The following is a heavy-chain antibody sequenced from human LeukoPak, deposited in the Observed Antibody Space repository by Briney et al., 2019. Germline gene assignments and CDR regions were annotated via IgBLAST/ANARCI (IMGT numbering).Heavy chain of an antibody. CDR3: AKCMSGTGVCLNFDS. CDR1: GFTFSDNY. Sequence: GGSLRLSCAASGFTFSDNYMSWVRQPPGKGLQWVSGISGSDSGTYYTDSVKGRFTISRDNSKNTVYLEIDNLRAEDTAVYYCAKCMSGTGVCLNFDSWGQGILVTVSS. J-gene: IGHJ4*02. CDR2: ISGSDSGT. V-gene: IGHV3-23*01. D-gene: IGHD2-8*02.